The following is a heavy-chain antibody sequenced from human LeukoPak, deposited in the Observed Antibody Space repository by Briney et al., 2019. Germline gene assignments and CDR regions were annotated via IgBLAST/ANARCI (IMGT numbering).Heavy chain of an antibody. V-gene: IGHV3-21*01. CDR1: GFTFSSSA. CDR3: ASSRPPSVISYDY. J-gene: IGHJ4*02. CDR2: INNVGSHI. Sequence: AGGSLRLSCAASGFTFSSSAMNWVRQAPGKGLEWVSSINNVGSHIYYADSVKGRFTISRDNSKNTLYLQMNSLRAEDTAVYYCASSRPPSVISYDYWGQGTLVTVSS. D-gene: IGHD3-16*02.